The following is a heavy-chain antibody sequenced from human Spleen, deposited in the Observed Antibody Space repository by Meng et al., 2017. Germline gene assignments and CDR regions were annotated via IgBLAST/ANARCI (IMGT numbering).Heavy chain of an antibody. CDR2: ISDSGGRT. D-gene: IGHD3-10*01. J-gene: IGHJ4*02. Sequence: VQLVESGGGLVKPGGSLRLSCAASGFTFSSYTMNWVRQAPGKGLEWISSISDSGGRTYYADSVKGRFTISRDNSKNTLSLQMNSLRAEDTAVYYCAKNYGSGWGQGTLVTVSS. CDR1: GFTFSSYT. CDR3: AKNYGSG. V-gene: IGHV3-23*04.